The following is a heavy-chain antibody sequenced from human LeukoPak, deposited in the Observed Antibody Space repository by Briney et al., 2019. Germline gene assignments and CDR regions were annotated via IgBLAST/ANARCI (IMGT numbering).Heavy chain of an antibody. CDR3: AKEVVWGVNWFDP. CDR1: GFTFSNAW. Sequence: PGGSLRLSCAASGFTFSNAWMSWVRQAPGKGLEWVSAISGSGGSTYYADSVKGRFTISRDNSKNTLYLQMNSLRAEDTAVYYCAKEVVWGVNWFDPWGQGTLVTVSS. J-gene: IGHJ5*02. CDR2: ISGSGGST. D-gene: IGHD3-10*01. V-gene: IGHV3-23*01.